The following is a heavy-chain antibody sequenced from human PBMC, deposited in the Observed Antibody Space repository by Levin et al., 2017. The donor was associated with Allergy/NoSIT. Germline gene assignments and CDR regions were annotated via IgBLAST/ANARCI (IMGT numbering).Heavy chain of an antibody. D-gene: IGHD3-3*01. CDR1: GGSISSSSYY. J-gene: IGHJ4*02. V-gene: IGHV4-39*01. CDR3: ARFMEEFDY. CDR2: IYYSGST. Sequence: GSLRLSCTVSGGSISSSSYYWGWIRQPPGKGLEWIGSIYYSGSTYYNPSLKSRVTISVDTSKNQFSLKLSSVTAADTAVYYCARFMEEFDYWGQGTLVTVSS.